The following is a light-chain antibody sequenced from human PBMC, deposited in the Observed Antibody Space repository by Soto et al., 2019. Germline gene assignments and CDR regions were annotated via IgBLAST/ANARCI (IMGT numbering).Light chain of an antibody. V-gene: IGKV3-20*01. CDR3: QQYGSSPFT. CDR1: QSVSSSY. J-gene: IGKJ3*01. CDR2: GAS. Sequence: ESVLTQSPGTLSMSPGERATLSCRASQSVSSSYSAWYQQKPGQAPRLLIYGASRSATGIPDRFSGSGSGTDFPLTISRLEPEDFAVYYCQQYGSSPFTCGPGTKVDIK.